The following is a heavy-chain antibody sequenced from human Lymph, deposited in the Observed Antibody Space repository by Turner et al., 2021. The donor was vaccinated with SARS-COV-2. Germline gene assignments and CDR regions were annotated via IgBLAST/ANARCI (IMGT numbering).Heavy chain of an antibody. D-gene: IGHD2-8*01. CDR2: IWYDGSNK. Sequence: QVQLVESGGGVVQPGRSLILSCAASGFTFSNYGMHWVRQAPGKGLEWVAVIWYDGSNKYYADSVKGRFTISRDNSKNTLYLQMNSLRAEDTAVYYCARDLPLYGTNSDEYFQHWGQGTLVTVSS. CDR3: ARDLPLYGTNSDEYFQH. V-gene: IGHV3-33*01. CDR1: GFTFSNYG. J-gene: IGHJ1*01.